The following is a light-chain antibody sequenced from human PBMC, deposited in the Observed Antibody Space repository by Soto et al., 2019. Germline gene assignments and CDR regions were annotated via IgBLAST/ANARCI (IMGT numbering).Light chain of an antibody. CDR3: SSYTSSDTLV. J-gene: IGLJ2*01. CDR1: SSDIGGYNY. CDR2: DVT. Sequence: QSALTQPASVSGSPGHSITISCTGTSSDIGGYNYVSWYQHHPGKAPKLMIYDVTYRPSGVSNRFSGSKSGDTASLTISGLQAEDEDDYYCSSYTSSDTLVFGGGTKLTVL. V-gene: IGLV2-14*03.